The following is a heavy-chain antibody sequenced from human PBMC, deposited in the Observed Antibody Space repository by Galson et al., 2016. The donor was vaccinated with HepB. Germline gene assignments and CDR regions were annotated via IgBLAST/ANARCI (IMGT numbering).Heavy chain of an antibody. CDR3: AKESLRSGYDALDM. V-gene: IGHV3-23*01. J-gene: IGHJ3*02. CDR1: GFTFSSYA. CDR2: ISSSGDST. D-gene: IGHD6-19*01. Sequence: SLRLSCAASGFTFSSYAMTWVRQAPGKGLEWVSDISSSGDSTYYADSVKGRFTISRDNSKNTLNLQMNSLRAEDTAVYYCAKESLRSGYDALDMWGQGTMVSVSS.